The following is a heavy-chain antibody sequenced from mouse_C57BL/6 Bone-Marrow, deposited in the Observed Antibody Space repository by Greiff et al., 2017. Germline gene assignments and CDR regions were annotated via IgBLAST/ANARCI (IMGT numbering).Heavy chain of an antibody. CDR3: ARERWLLRGFAY. Sequence: QVQLKESGAELARPGASVKMSCKASGYTFTSYTMHWVKQRPGQGLEWIGYINPSSGYTKYNQKFKDKATLTADKSSSTAYMQLSSLTSEDSAVYYCARERWLLRGFAYWGQGTLVTVSA. J-gene: IGHJ3*01. CDR2: INPSSGYT. V-gene: IGHV1-4*01. D-gene: IGHD2-3*01. CDR1: GYTFTSYT.